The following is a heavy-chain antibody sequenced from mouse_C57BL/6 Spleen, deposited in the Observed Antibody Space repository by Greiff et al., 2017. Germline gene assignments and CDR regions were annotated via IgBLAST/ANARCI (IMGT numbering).Heavy chain of an antibody. CDR2: IDPETGGT. D-gene: IGHD2-4*01. CDR1: GYTFTDYE. J-gene: IGHJ4*01. CDR3: TREAMITTGYYAMDY. Sequence: QVQLKESGAELVRPGASVTLSCKASGYTFTDYEMHWVKQTPVHGLEWIGAIDPETGGTAYNQKFKGKAILTADKSSSTAYMELRSLTSEDSAVYYCTREAMITTGYYAMDYWGQGTSVTVSS. V-gene: IGHV1-15*01.